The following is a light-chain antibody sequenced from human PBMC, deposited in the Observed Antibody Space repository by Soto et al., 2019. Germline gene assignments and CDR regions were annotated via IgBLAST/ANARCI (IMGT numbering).Light chain of an antibody. V-gene: IGKV3-20*01. J-gene: IGKJ1*01. CDR1: QSLTSSY. Sequence: EIVLTQSPGTLSLSPGETATLSCRASQSLTSSYLAWYQQRPGQAPSLLIYGVSSRATGIPDRFSGSGSGTDFTLTITRLEPEDFAVYYCQHYGYSLWTFGQGTKVESK. CDR3: QHYGYSLWT. CDR2: GVS.